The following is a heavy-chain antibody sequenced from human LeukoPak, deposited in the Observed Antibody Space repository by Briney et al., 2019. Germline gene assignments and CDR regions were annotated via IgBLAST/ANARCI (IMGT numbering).Heavy chain of an antibody. J-gene: IGHJ4*02. D-gene: IGHD4-17*01. CDR1: GFTFSHYE. CDR2: IGSSGTTI. V-gene: IGHV3-48*03. Sequence: GGSLRLSCAASGFTFSHYEMNWVRQAPGKGLEWVSYIGSSGTTIYYADSVKGRVTISRDNSKNTLYLQMNSLRAEDTAIYYCAKLAYGDVPVYWGQGTLVTVSS. CDR3: AKLAYGDVPVY.